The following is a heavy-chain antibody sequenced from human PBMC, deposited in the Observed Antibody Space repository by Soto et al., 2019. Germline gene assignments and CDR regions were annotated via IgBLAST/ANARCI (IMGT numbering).Heavy chain of an antibody. CDR1: GGSVSNNSYY. CDR2: VYYSGSA. Sequence: QLQLLESGPGLVKPSETLSLTCTVSGGSVSNNSYYWGWIRQPPGKTLEWIGSVYYSGSAYYNPSLKSRLPISVDTSMNHFSLKLSSVTAADTAIYYCARRPLVRGIIPYYFDYWGQGTLVTVSS. V-gene: IGHV4-39*02. CDR3: ARRPLVRGIIPYYFDY. D-gene: IGHD3-10*01. J-gene: IGHJ4*02.